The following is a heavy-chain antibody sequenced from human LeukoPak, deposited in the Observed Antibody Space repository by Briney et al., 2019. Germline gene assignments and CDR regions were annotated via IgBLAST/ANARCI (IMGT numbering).Heavy chain of an antibody. J-gene: IGHJ6*03. Sequence: SETLSLTCTVSGGSISSYYWSWIRQPPGKGLEWIGYIYYSGSTNYNPSLKSRVTISVDSSKNQFSLKLSSVTAADTAVYYCARELRYPYGSGSFAYMDVWGKGTTVTISS. V-gene: IGHV4-59*12. CDR3: ARELRYPYGSGSFAYMDV. CDR2: IYYSGST. CDR1: GGSISSYY. D-gene: IGHD3-10*01.